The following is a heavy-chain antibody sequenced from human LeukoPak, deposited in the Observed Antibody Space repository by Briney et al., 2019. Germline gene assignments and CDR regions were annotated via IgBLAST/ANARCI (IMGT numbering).Heavy chain of an antibody. Sequence: GGSLRLSCAASGFTFNTYAMGWVRQAPGEGLEWVSSIKGGGGDPFYADSVRGRFTISRDKSKNTMYLSLNSLRAEDTAVYFCAQGGHVFNPFYYWGQGTLVTVSS. CDR1: GFTFNTYA. CDR3: AQGGHVFNPFYY. D-gene: IGHD5/OR15-5a*01. V-gene: IGHV3-23*01. CDR2: IKGGGGDP. J-gene: IGHJ4*02.